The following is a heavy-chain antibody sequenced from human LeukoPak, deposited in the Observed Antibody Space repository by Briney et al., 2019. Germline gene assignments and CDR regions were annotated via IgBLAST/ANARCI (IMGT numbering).Heavy chain of an antibody. CDR2: IYPGVSDT. V-gene: IGHV5-51*01. D-gene: IGHD3-22*01. CDR1: GYSFTSYW. Sequence: GESLKISCKGSGYSFTSYWIGWVRQMPGKGLEWMGIIYPGVSDTRYSPSFQGQVTISADKSISTAYLQWSSLKASDTAMYYCASARDYYDSTDAFDIWGQGTMVTVSS. CDR3: ASARDYYDSTDAFDI. J-gene: IGHJ3*02.